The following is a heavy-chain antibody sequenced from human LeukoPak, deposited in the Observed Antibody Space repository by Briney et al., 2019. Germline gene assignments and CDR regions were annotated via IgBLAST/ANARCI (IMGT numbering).Heavy chain of an antibody. CDR2: INHSGST. V-gene: IGHV4-34*01. Sequence: SETLSLTCAVYGGSFSGYYWSWIRQPPGKGLEWIGEINHSGSTNYNPSLKSRVTISVDTSKNQFSPKLSSVTAADTAVYYCARGTPPSATNDYWGQGTLVTVSS. D-gene: IGHD2-8*01. CDR3: ARGTPPSATNDY. J-gene: IGHJ4*02. CDR1: GGSFSGYY.